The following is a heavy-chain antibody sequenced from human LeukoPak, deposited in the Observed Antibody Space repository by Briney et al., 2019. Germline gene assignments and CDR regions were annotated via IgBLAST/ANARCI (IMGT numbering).Heavy chain of an antibody. CDR3: ARDREGSAGTTGS. J-gene: IGHJ4*02. V-gene: IGHV1-2*02. D-gene: IGHD1-7*01. Sequence: ASVKVSCKASGYTYTGYYMHWVRQAPGQGLEWMGWINPNSGGTNYAQKFQGRVTMTRDTSISTAYMELSRLRSDDTAVYYCARDREGSAGTTGSWGQGTLVTVSS. CDR2: INPNSGGT. CDR1: GYTYTGYY.